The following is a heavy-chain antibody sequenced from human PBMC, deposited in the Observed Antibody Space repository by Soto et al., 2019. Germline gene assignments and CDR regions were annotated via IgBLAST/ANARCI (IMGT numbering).Heavy chain of an antibody. CDR2: ISFSGADT. Sequence: EVQLLESGGGLVQPGGSLRLSCATSGFTFSSHAMSWVRQAPGQGLEWVSGISFSGADTHYADSVRGRFTISRDNSKNTLYLQMDSLRAEDTAVYYCAKDGYGSGTFYYHFDSWGQGTLVTVSS. D-gene: IGHD3-10*01. CDR3: AKDGYGSGTFYYHFDS. V-gene: IGHV3-23*01. J-gene: IGHJ5*01. CDR1: GFTFSSHA.